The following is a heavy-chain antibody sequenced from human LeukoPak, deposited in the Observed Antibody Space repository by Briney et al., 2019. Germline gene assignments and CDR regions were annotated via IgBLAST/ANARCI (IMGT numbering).Heavy chain of an antibody. CDR3: AREMANVLRFLEWSYLLRYGMDV. V-gene: IGHV3-21*01. D-gene: IGHD3-3*01. CDR2: ISSSSSYI. J-gene: IGHJ6*02. CDR1: GFTFSSYI. Sequence: SGGSLRLSCAASGFTFSSYIMNWVRQAPGKGLEWVSSISSSSSYIYYADSVKGRFTISRDNAKNSLYLQMNSLRAEDTAVYYCAREMANVLRFLEWSYLLRYGMDVWGQGTTVSVSS.